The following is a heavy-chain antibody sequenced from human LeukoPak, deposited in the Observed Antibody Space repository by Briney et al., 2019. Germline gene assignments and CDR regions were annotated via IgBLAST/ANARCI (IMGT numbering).Heavy chain of an antibody. J-gene: IGHJ4*02. CDR2: ISSSSSYR. CDR1: GFTFSSYS. Sequence: GGSLRLSCAASGFTFSSYSMNWVRQAPGKGLEWVSSISSSSSYRYYADSVKGRFTISRDNAKNSLYLQMNSLRAEDTAVCYCARASAVAGTRHYWGQGTLVTVSS. V-gene: IGHV3-21*01. CDR3: ARASAVAGTRHY. D-gene: IGHD6-19*01.